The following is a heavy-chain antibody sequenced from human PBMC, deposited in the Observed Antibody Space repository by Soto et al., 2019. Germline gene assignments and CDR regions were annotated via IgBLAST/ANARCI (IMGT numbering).Heavy chain of an antibody. J-gene: IGHJ4*02. V-gene: IGHV4-39*01. CDR1: GGSISSSSYY. CDR3: ARRGVPAAIPTVTTNYFDY. CDR2: IYYSGST. Sequence: SETLSLTCTVSGGSISSSSYYWGWIRQPPGKGLEWIGSIYYSGSTYYNPSLKSRVTISVDTSKNQFSLKLSSVTAADTAVYYCARRGVPAAIPTVTTNYFDYWGQGTLVTVSS. D-gene: IGHD2-2*02.